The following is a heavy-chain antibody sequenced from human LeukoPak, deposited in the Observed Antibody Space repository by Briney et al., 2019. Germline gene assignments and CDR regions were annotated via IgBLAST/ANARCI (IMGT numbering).Heavy chain of an antibody. V-gene: IGHV4-59*01. D-gene: IGHD2-21*01. CDR1: GGSISSYY. Sequence: SETLSLTCTVPGGSISSYYWSWIRQPPGKGLEWIGYIYYSGSTNYNPSLKSRVTISVDTSKNQFSLKLSSVTAADTAVYYCARHIHYYYMDVWGKGTTVTVSS. CDR2: IYYSGST. J-gene: IGHJ6*03. CDR3: ARHIHYYYMDV.